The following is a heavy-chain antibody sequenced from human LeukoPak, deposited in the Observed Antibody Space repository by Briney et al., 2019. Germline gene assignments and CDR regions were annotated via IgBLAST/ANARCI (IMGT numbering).Heavy chain of an antibody. CDR2: IIGSGATT. D-gene: IGHD3-22*01. J-gene: IGHJ4*02. V-gene: IGHV3-23*01. CDR1: GFTFSSYA. CDR3: AKLGCVTTTCY. Sequence: GGSLRLSCAASGFTFSSYALSWVRQAPGKGLEWVSAIIGSGATTYYADSVRSRFTISRDNSKSTVFLQMNDLRADDTAVYYCAKLGCVTTTCYWGQGTLVTVSS.